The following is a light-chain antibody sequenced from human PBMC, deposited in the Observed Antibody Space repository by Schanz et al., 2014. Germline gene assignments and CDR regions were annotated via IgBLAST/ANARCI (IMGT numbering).Light chain of an antibody. J-gene: IGKJ1*01. V-gene: IGKV3-20*01. CDR1: QSLRSS. Sequence: EILLTQSPVTLSLSPGETVTLSCRASQSLRSSLAWYQQKPGQSPRLLMYDASNRATGIPTRFSGSGSGTDFTLTISRLEPEDFAVYYCQQYGSSPWTFGQGTKVEIK. CDR3: QQYGSSPWT. CDR2: DAS.